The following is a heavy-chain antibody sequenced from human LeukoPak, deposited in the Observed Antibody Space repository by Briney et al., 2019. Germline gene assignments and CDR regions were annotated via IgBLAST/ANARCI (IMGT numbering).Heavy chain of an antibody. D-gene: IGHD3-3*01. J-gene: IGHJ4*02. V-gene: IGHV3-20*04. CDR1: GFTVSTNY. Sequence: GGSLRLSCAASGFTVSTNYMSWVRQAPGKGLEWVSGINWNGGSTGYADSVKGRFTISRDNAKNSLYLQMNSLRAEDTALYYCARARRYYDFWSGYPPADYWGQGTLVTVSS. CDR3: ARARRYYDFWSGYPPADY. CDR2: INWNGGST.